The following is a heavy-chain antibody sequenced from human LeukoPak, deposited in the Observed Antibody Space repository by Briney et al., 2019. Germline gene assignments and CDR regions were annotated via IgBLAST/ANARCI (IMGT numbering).Heavy chain of an antibody. CDR1: GFTFSSYS. V-gene: IGHV3-48*01. J-gene: IGHJ6*02. CDR2: ISSSSSTI. Sequence: GGSLRLSCAASGFTFSSYSMNWVRQAPGKGLEWVSYISSSSSTIYYADSVKGRFTISRDNAKNSLYLQMNSLRAEDTAVYYCARNYQLLFSFVYYYYGMGVWGQGTTVTVSS. D-gene: IGHD2-2*01. CDR3: ARNYQLLFSFVYYYYGMGV.